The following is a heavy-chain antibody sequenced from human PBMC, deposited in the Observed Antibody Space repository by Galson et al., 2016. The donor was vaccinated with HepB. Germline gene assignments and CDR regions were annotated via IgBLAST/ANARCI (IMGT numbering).Heavy chain of an antibody. CDR2: INPYNGNT. V-gene: IGHV1-18*01. D-gene: IGHD3-3*01. CDR3: ARDRDFWSGYFDY. CDR1: GYTFTSFG. Sequence: SVKVSCKASGYTFTSFGISWVRQAPGQGLEWMGWINPYNGNTNYAQKFQDGVTMTTDTSTSTAYMSLRSLTSDGAAVYYCARDRDFWSGYFDYWGQGTLVTVSS. J-gene: IGHJ4*02.